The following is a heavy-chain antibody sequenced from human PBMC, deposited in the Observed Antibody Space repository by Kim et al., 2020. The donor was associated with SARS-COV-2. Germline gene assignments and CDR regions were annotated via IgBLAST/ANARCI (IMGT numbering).Heavy chain of an antibody. D-gene: IGHD3-22*01. V-gene: IGHV4-59*08. Sequence: SETLSLTCIVYGGSISGYYWGWIRQPPGKGLEWMGYINYSGNTNYNSSLQSRLTISLDTSKNQFSLKVTSVTAADTAVYYCARILRGGNSGYSFDFWGQGTLVTVSS. CDR3: ARILRGGNSGYSFDF. J-gene: IGHJ4*02. CDR2: INYSGNT. CDR1: GGSISGYY.